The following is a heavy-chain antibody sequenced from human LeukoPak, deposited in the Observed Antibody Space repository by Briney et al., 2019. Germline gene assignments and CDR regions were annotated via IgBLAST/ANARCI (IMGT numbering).Heavy chain of an antibody. Sequence: GGSLRLSCAASGFTFSSYAMSWVRQAPGKGLEWVANIKEDGSEKYYVDSVKGRFTISRDNAKNSLYLQMNSLRAEDTAVYYCARALCIWGGDCHYFDYWGQGTLVTVSS. CDR1: GFTFSSYA. V-gene: IGHV3-7*01. CDR3: ARALCIWGGDCHYFDY. D-gene: IGHD2-21*01. CDR2: IKEDGSEK. J-gene: IGHJ4*02.